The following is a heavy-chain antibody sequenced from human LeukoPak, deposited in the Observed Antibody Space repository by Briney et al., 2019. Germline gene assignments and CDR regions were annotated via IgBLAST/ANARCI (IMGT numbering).Heavy chain of an antibody. CDR1: GGSISTYY. J-gene: IGHJ4*02. Sequence: SETLSLTCTVSGGSISTYYWSWIRQPPGKGLEWMGYIHYSGSTNYNPSLKSRVSISVDTSKNQFSLKLSSVTAADTAVYYCARVEWELPGFDYWGQGTLVTVSS. D-gene: IGHD1-26*01. V-gene: IGHV4-59*01. CDR2: IHYSGST. CDR3: ARVEWELPGFDY.